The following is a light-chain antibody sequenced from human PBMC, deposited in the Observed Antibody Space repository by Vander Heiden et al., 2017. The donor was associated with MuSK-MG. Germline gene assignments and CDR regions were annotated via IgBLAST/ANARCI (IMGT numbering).Light chain of an antibody. CDR1: QSISNY. V-gene: IGKV1-39*01. CDR3: QQSDSTPPYT. Sequence: IQMTQSPSSLSASVGDRVTITCRASQSISNYLNWYQQKPGRAPKLLIYAASSLQSGVPSRFSGSGSGTDFTLTISSLQPEDFATYYCQQSDSTPPYTFGQGTKLEIK. CDR2: AAS. J-gene: IGKJ2*01.